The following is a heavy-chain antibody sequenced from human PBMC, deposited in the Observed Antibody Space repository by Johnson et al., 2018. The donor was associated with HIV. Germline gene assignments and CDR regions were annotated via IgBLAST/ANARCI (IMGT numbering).Heavy chain of an antibody. V-gene: IGHV3-33*06. CDR1: GFTFSSYA. CDR3: AKGRYYDSTLFLGERGFDM. CDR2: IWYDGSNK. Sequence: QVQLVESGGGLVQPGGSLRLSCAASGFTFSSYAMSCVHQAPGKGLEWVAVIWYDGSNKYYADSVKGRFTISRDSSKNTLYLQMNSLRAEDTAVYYCAKGRYYDSTLFLGERGFDMWGQGTMVTVSS. D-gene: IGHD3-22*01. J-gene: IGHJ3*02.